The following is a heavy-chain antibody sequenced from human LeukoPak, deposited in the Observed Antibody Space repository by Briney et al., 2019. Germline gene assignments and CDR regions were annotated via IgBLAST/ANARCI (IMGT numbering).Heavy chain of an antibody. CDR3: ARRGIAPYYDSSGYYDY. J-gene: IGHJ4*02. CDR1: GGSISSYY. CDR2: IYYSGST. D-gene: IGHD3-22*01. V-gene: IGHV4-59*01. Sequence: SETLSLTCTVSGGSISSYYWSWIRQPPGKGLEWIGYIYYSGSTNYNPSLKSRVTISVDTSKNQFSLKLSSVTAADTAVYYCARRGIAPYYDSSGYYDYWGQGTLVTVSS.